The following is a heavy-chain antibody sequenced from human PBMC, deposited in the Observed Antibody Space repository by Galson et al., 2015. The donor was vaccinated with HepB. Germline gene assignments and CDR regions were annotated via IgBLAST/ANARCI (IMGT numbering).Heavy chain of an antibody. Sequence: QSGAEVKKPGASVKVSCKASGFTFTNYGISWVRQAPGQGLEWMGWISVYNGNTNYAQKLQGRVTMTTDTSTTTAYMELRSLRSDDTAVYFCARARYSSSPPDYWGQGTLVTVSS. CDR2: ISVYNGNT. CDR1: GFTFTNYG. V-gene: IGHV1-18*01. CDR3: ARARYSSSPPDY. J-gene: IGHJ4*02. D-gene: IGHD6-6*01.